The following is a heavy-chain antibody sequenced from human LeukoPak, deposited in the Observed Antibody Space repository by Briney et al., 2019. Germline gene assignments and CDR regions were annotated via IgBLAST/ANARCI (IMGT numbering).Heavy chain of an antibody. CDR1: GGSISSYY. D-gene: IGHD3-22*01. CDR2: IYYSGST. CDR3: ARESLIDSSDY. V-gene: IGHV4-59*12. J-gene: IGHJ4*02. Sequence: PSETLSLTCTVSGGSISSYYWSWIRQPPGKGLEWIGYIYYSGSTKYNPALKSRVTISVDTSKNQFSLKLSSVTAADTAVYYCARESLIDSSDYWGQGTLVTVSS.